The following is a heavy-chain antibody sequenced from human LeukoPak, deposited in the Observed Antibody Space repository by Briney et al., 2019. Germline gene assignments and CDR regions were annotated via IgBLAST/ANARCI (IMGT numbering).Heavy chain of an antibody. J-gene: IGHJ6*03. CDR3: CSGSNYYHWYMDV. V-gene: IGHV1-24*01. CDR1: GYTLTDLS. CDR2: FDPENGET. D-gene: IGHD3-10*02. Sequence: ASVKVSCKVSGYTLTDLSIHWVRQAPGKGLEWMGGFDPENGETVYTQKFQGRVTLTEDTSIDTAYMELSGLRSEDTAVYFCCSGSNYYHWYMDVWGKGTTVTVSS.